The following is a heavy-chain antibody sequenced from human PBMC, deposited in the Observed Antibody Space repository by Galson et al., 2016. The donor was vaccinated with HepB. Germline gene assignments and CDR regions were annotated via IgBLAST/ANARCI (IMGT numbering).Heavy chain of an antibody. V-gene: IGHV2-5*01. D-gene: IGHD3-16*01. CDR3: AHFDYGSQSFDY. CDR1: GFSLSTSLVG. J-gene: IGHJ4*02. Sequence: PALVKPTQTLTLTCTFSGFSLSTSLVGVGWIRQPPGEALGWLALIYWNDEKRYSPSLKSRLTITKDTSKNQVVLTATNLDPVDTATYYCAHFDYGSQSFDYWGQGTLVTVSS. CDR2: IYWNDEK.